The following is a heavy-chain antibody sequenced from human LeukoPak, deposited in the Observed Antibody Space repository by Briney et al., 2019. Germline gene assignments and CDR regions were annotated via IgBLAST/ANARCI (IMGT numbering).Heavy chain of an antibody. Sequence: GASVKVSCKASGYTFTSYYIHWVRQAPGQGLEWMGLINPSGSSTSYAQKFQGRLSLTRDMSTSTDYMELSSLRSEDTAVYYCARDNSVGDTAWWFDPWGQGTLVTVSS. CDR3: ARDNSVGDTAWWFDP. D-gene: IGHD1-26*01. CDR1: GYTFTSYY. V-gene: IGHV1-46*01. J-gene: IGHJ5*02. CDR2: INPSGSST.